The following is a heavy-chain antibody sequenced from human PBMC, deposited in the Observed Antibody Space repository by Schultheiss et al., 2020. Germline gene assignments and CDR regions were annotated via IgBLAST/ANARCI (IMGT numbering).Heavy chain of an antibody. CDR2: ISGSGGST. D-gene: IGHD3-10*01. CDR3: AKEQGGDGSGWLEVFDY. CDR1: GFTFSSYA. Sequence: GGSLRLSCAASGFTFSSYAMSWVRQAPGKGLEWVSAISGSGGSTYYADSVKGRFTISRDNSKNTLYLQMNSLRAEDTAVYYCAKEQGGDGSGWLEVFDYWGQGTLVTVSS. V-gene: IGHV3-23*01. J-gene: IGHJ4*02.